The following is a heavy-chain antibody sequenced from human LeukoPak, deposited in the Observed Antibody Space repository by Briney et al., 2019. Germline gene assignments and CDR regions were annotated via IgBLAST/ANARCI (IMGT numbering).Heavy chain of an antibody. J-gene: IGHJ4*02. Sequence: GGSLRLSCAASGFTFSSYAMHWVRQAPGKGLEWVAVISYDGSNKYYADSVKGRFTISRDNSKNTLYLQMNSLRAEDTAVYYCAKALRDFWSGYFTAWGQGTLVTVSS. CDR2: ISYDGSNK. V-gene: IGHV3-30-3*01. CDR3: AKALRDFWSGYFTA. CDR1: GFTFSSYA. D-gene: IGHD3-3*01.